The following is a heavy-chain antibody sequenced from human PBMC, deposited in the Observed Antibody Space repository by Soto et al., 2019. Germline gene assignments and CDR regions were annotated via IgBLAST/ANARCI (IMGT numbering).Heavy chain of an antibody. D-gene: IGHD2-2*01. Sequence: GASVKVSCKASGGTFSSYAISWVRQAPGQGLEWMGGIIPIFGTANYAQKFQGRVTITADESTSTAYMELSSLRSEDTAVYYCARSTPKYCSSTSCGNYYFDYWGQGTLVTVSS. CDR2: IIPIFGTA. J-gene: IGHJ4*02. CDR1: GGTFSSYA. V-gene: IGHV1-69*13. CDR3: ARSTPKYCSSTSCGNYYFDY.